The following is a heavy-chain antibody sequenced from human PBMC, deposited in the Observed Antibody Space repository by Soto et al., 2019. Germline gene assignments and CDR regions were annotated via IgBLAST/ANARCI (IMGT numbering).Heavy chain of an antibody. CDR3: ARLPAKDVVGVAAAHS. D-gene: IGHD2-15*01. CDR1: GGSISSSSYY. J-gene: IGHJ4*02. CDR2: IYYSGST. Sequence: LQLQESGPGLVKPSETLSLTCTVSGGSISSSSYYWGWIRQPPGKGLEWIGSIYYSGSTYYNPSIKGGVTISVDTSKNQFSLKLSSVTAADTAVYYCARLPAKDVVGVAAAHSWGQGTLVTVSS. V-gene: IGHV4-39*01.